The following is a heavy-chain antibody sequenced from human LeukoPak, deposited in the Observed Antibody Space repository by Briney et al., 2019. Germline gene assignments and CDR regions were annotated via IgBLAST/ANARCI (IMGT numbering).Heavy chain of an antibody. J-gene: IGHJ5*02. CDR2: TSSSSSTI. V-gene: IGHV3-48*01. D-gene: IGHD1-26*01. CDR1: GFTFSSYS. CDR3: AREGSAFDP. Sequence: GGSLRLSCAASGFTFSSYSMNWVRQAPGKGLEWVSYTSSSSSTIYYADSVRGRFTISRDNAKNSLYLRMNSLRAEDTAMYYCAREGSAFDPWGQGTLVTVSS.